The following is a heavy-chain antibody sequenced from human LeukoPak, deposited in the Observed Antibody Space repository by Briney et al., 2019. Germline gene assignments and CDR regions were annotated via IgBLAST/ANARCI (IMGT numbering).Heavy chain of an antibody. Sequence: GGSVRLSCAASGFTFSNAWMSWVRQAPGKGLEWVGRIKSNTDGGTADYAAPLKGRFTISRDDSKNTLYLQMNSLKSEDTAVYYCTTMGAPASFDYWGQGSLVTVCS. CDR1: GFTFSNAW. D-gene: IGHD2-2*01. CDR3: TTMGAPASFDY. J-gene: IGHJ4*02. CDR2: IKSNTDGGTA. V-gene: IGHV3-15*01.